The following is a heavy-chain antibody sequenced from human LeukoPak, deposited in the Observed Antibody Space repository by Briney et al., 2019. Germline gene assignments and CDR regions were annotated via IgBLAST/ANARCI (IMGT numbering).Heavy chain of an antibody. D-gene: IGHD1-14*01. CDR2: IIPILGIA. CDR1: GGTFSSYA. Sequence: SVKVSCKASGGTFSSYAISWVRQAPGQGLEWMGRIIPILGIANYAQKFQGRVTITANKSTSTAYMELSSLRSEDTAVYYCARYRSGNYYYGMDVWGQGTTVTVSS. CDR3: ARYRSGNYYYGMDV. J-gene: IGHJ6*02. V-gene: IGHV1-69*04.